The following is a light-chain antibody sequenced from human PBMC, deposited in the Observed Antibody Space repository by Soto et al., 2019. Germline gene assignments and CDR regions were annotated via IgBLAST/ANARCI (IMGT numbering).Light chain of an antibody. J-gene: IGKJ5*01. CDR3: QQRHMWPIT. CDR1: QSVSNNY. V-gene: IGKV3D-20*02. CDR2: GAS. Sequence: EIVLTQSPGTLSLSPGERATLSCRASQSVSNNYLAWYQQKPGQAPRLLIYGASNRATGIPDRFSGSGSGTDFTLTISSLEPEDPAVYYCQQRHMWPITFGQGTRLEIK.